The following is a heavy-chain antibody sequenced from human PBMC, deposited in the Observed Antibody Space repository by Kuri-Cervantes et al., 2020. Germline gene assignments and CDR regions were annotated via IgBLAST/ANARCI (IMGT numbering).Heavy chain of an antibody. D-gene: IGHD6-13*01. V-gene: IGHV3-21*01. CDR2: ISSSSSYI. CDR1: GFTFSSYS. J-gene: IGHJ4*02. Sequence: GGSLRLSCLASGFTFSSYSMNWVRQAPGKGLEWVSSISSSSSYIYYADSVKGRFTISRDNAKNSLYLQMNSLRAEDTAVYYCARDRSSWYRFDYWGQGTLVTVSS. CDR3: ARDRSSWYRFDY.